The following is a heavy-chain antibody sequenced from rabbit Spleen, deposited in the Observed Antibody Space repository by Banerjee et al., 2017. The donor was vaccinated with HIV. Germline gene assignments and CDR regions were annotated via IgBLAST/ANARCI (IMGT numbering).Heavy chain of an antibody. CDR3: VRDRADIGGDYGPYYFDL. D-gene: IGHD2-1*01. CDR1: GFTLSSYY. J-gene: IGHJ4*01. V-gene: IGHV1S7*01. CDR2: IDPVFGIT. Sequence: QLVESGGGLVQPGGSLKLSCKASGFTLSSYYMNWVRQAPGKGLEWIGYIDPVFGITYYASWVNGRFSISRENAQNTVFLQMTSLTAADTATYFCVRDRADIGGDYGPYYFDLWGPGTLVTVS.